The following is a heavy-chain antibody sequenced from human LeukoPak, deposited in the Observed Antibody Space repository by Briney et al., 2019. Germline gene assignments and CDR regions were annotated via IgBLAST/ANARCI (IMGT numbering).Heavy chain of an antibody. CDR3: ASGAVTEIPWYFDL. CDR2: IIPIFGTA. V-gene: IGHV1-69*05. D-gene: IGHD4-17*01. J-gene: IGHJ2*01. CDR1: GGTFSSYA. Sequence: SVKVSCKASGGTFSSYAISWVRQAPGQGLECMGRIIPIFGTANYAQKFQGRVTITTDESTSTAYMELSSLRSEDTAVYYCASGAVTEIPWYFDLWGRGTLVTVSS.